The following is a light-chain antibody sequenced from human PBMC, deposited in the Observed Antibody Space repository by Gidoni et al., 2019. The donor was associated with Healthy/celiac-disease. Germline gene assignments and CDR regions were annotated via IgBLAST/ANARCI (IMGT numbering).Light chain of an antibody. CDR2: SNN. CDR3: AAWDDSLNGRV. J-gene: IGLJ3*02. V-gene: IGLV1-44*01. Sequence: QSVLTQRPSASGTPGQTVTISCSGSSSNIGSNTVNWYQQLPGTAPKLLIYSNNHRPSGVPDRFSGSKSGTSASLAISGLQSEDEADYYCAAWDDSLNGRVFGGGTKLTVL. CDR1: SSNIGSNT.